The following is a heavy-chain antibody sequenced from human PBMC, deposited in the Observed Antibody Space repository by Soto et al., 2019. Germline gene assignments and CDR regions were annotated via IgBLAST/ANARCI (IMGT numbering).Heavy chain of an antibody. V-gene: IGHV4-39*01. CDR3: ARHESGTTRDY. CDR2: IYYSGTT. CDR1: GGSISSSSYY. Sequence: SETLSLTCTVSGGSISSSSYYWGWIRQPPGKGLEWIGSIYYSGTTYYNPSLKSRVTISVDTSKNQFSLKLSSVTAADTAVYYRARHESGTTRDYWGQGTLVTVSS. J-gene: IGHJ4*02. D-gene: IGHD1-7*01.